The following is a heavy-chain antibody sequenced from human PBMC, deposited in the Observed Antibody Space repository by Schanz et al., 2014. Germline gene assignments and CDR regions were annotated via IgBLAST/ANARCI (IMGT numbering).Heavy chain of an antibody. D-gene: IGHD4-17*01. J-gene: IGHJ3*02. CDR2: VSRSTPDI. CDR1: GFAFSSYG. V-gene: IGHV3-21*01. Sequence: EVQLMESGGGLVKPGGSLRLSCLASGFAFSSYGMSWVRQAPGKGLEWVSYVSRSTPDIYYADSVKGRFTMSRDNAKNSVFLQMNSLRAEDTAVYYCARKMKLGVYGGKGHDSLDIWGQGTMVTVSS. CDR3: ARKMKLGVYGGKGHDSLDI.